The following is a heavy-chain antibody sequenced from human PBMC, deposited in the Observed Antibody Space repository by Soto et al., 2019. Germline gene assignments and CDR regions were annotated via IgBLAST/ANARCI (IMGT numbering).Heavy chain of an antibody. CDR2: IRSKANSYAT. J-gene: IGHJ6*02. CDR1: GFTFSGSA. D-gene: IGHD6-13*01. V-gene: IGHV3-73*01. Sequence: GGSLRLSCAASGFTFSGSAMHWVRQASGKGLEWVGRIRSKANSYATAYAASVKGRFTISRDDSKNTAYLQMNSLKTEDTAVYYCAVGIAAAGTPYYYGMDVWGQGTTVTVSS. CDR3: AVGIAAAGTPYYYGMDV.